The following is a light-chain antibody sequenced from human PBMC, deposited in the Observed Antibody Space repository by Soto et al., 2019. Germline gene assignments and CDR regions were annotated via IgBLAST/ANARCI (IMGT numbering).Light chain of an antibody. V-gene: IGLV2-11*01. CDR2: DVS. J-gene: IGLJ1*01. CDR3: CSYAGGSNVYV. Sequence: QSALTQPRSVSGSPGQSVTISCTGTSSDVGGYNYVSWYQQHPGKAPKLMIYDVSKRPSGVPDRFSGSKSGNTASLTISGLQAEDEADYSCCSYAGGSNVYVFGTGTKLTVL. CDR1: SSDVGGYNY.